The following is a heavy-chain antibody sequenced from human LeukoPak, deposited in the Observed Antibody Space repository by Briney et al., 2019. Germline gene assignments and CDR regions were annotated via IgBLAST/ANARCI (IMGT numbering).Heavy chain of an antibody. CDR2: ISAYNGNT. CDR1: GYTFTSYG. CDR3: ARDGIRVQRRGNQRTTVGDSPPDY. J-gene: IGHJ4*02. V-gene: IGHV1-18*01. D-gene: IGHD4-23*01. Sequence: GASVKVSCKASGYTFTSYGISWVRQAPGQGLEWMGWISAYNGNTNYGQKLQGRVTMTTDTSTSTAYIELRSLRSDDTAVYYCARDGIRVQRRGNQRTTVGDSPPDYWGQGTLVTVSS.